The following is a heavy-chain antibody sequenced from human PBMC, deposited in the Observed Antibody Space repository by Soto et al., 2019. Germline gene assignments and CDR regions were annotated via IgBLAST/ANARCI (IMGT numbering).Heavy chain of an antibody. J-gene: IGHJ4*02. CDR2: ISYDGSNK. CDR1: GFTFSSYG. D-gene: IGHD6-6*01. Sequence: QPGGSLRLSCAASGFTFSSYGMHWVRQAPGKGLEWVAVISYDGSNKYYADSVKGRFTISRDNSKNTLYLQMNSLRAEDTAVYYCAKADSSSNFGDYWGQGTLVTVSS. CDR3: AKADSSSNFGDY. V-gene: IGHV3-30*18.